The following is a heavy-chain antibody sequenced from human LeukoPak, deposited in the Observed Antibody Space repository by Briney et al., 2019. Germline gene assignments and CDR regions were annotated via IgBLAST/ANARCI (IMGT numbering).Heavy chain of an antibody. V-gene: IGHV3-23*01. Sequence: PGGSLRLSCAASGFTFSSYAMSWVRQAPGKGLEWVSAISGSGGSTYYADSVKGRFTISRDNSKNTLYLQMNSLRAEDTAVYYCAKAPVGGCCSSTSCPLDYWGQGTLVTVSS. CDR2: ISGSGGST. CDR1: GFTFSSYA. J-gene: IGHJ4*02. CDR3: AKAPVGGCCSSTSCPLDY. D-gene: IGHD2-2*01.